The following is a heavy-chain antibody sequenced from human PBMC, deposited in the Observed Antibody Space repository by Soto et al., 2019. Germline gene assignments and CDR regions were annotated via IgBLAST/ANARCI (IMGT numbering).Heavy chain of an antibody. CDR1: GFTFRDHY. CDR3: TRSSAGYGNFDY. V-gene: IGHV3-72*01. Sequence: GSRRLSCSASGFTFRDHYMDWVRQAPGEGLEWVARSRDKANSYTTEYAASVKGRFIISRDESTNSLYLQVNSLKTDDTAVYYCTRSSAGYGNFDYWGQGTLDIVSS. D-gene: IGHD5-12*01. J-gene: IGHJ4*02. CDR2: SRDKANSYTT.